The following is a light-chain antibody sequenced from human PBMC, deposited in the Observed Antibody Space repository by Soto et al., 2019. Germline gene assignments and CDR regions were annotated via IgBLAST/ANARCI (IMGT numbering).Light chain of an antibody. J-gene: IGLJ3*02. Sequence: QSALTQPASVSGSPGQSITISCTGTSSDVGGYNSVSWYQHHPGEAPNLMIYEVTNRPSGVSNRFSGSKSGNTASLTISGLQAEDEADYYCSSFTRSSTWVFGGGTTLTVL. CDR2: EVT. V-gene: IGLV2-14*01. CDR1: SSDVGGYNS. CDR3: SSFTRSSTWV.